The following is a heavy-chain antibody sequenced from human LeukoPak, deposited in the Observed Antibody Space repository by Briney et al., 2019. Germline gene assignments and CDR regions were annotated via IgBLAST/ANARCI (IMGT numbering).Heavy chain of an antibody. CDR3: ARDLNGHYLNY. V-gene: IGHV3-74*01. J-gene: IGHJ4*02. Sequence: GGSLRLSCAASGFTFSSYWMHWVGQAPGKGLVWVSRINSDGISTSYADSVKGRFTISRNNAKNTLYVQMNSLRAEDTAVYYCARDLNGHYLNYWGQGTLVTVSS. CDR2: INSDGIST. D-gene: IGHD2-8*01. CDR1: GFTFSSYW.